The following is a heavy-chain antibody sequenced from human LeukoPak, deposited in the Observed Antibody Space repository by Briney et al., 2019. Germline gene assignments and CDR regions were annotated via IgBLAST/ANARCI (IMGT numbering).Heavy chain of an antibody. D-gene: IGHD6-19*01. Sequence: GGSLRLSCAASGFTFSSHWMSWVRQAPGKGLEWVANIKQDGSEKYYVDSVKGRFTISRDNAKNSLYLQMNSLRAEDTAVYYCARRYSSGWYEFDYWGQGTLVTVSS. CDR2: IKQDGSEK. CDR3: ARRYSSGWYEFDY. V-gene: IGHV3-7*01. CDR1: GFTFSSHW. J-gene: IGHJ4*02.